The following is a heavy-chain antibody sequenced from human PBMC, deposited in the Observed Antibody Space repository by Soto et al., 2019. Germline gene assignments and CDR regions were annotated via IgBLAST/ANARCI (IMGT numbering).Heavy chain of an antibody. D-gene: IGHD2-8*01. CDR3: ARDLLGYCTNGVCYGGMDV. J-gene: IGHJ6*02. CDR1: GYTFTGYY. Sequence: ASVKVSCKASGYTFTGYYMHWVRQAPGQGLEWMGWINPNSGGTNYAQKFQGWVTMTRDTSISTAYMELSRLRSDDTAVYYCARDLLGYCTNGVCYGGMDVWGQGTTVTISS. CDR2: INPNSGGT. V-gene: IGHV1-2*04.